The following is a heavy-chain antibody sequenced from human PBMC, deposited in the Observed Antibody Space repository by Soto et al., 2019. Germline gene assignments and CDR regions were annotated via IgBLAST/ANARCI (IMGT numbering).Heavy chain of an antibody. V-gene: IGHV4-39*01. Sequence: SETLSLTCTVSGGSISSSSYYWGWIRQPPGKGLEWIGSIYYSGSTYYNPSLKSRVTISVDTSKNQFSLKLSSVTAADTAVYYCARSQLPDMIVVVPGAFDIWGQGTMVTVSS. CDR2: IYYSGST. J-gene: IGHJ3*02. D-gene: IGHD3-22*01. CDR1: GGSISSSSYY. CDR3: ARSQLPDMIVVVPGAFDI.